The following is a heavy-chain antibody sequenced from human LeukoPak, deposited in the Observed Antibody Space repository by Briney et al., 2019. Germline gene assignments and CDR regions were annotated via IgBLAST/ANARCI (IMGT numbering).Heavy chain of an antibody. CDR3: ASGDRGYDAFDI. J-gene: IGHJ3*02. V-gene: IGHV3-23*01. CDR1: GFTFSSYA. Sequence: GGSLRLSCAASGFTFSSYAMSWVRQAPGKGLEWVSAISGSGGSTYYADSVKGRFTISRDNSKNTLYLQMNSLRAEDTAVYYCASGDRGYDAFDIWGQGTMVTVSS. D-gene: IGHD4-17*01. CDR2: ISGSGGST.